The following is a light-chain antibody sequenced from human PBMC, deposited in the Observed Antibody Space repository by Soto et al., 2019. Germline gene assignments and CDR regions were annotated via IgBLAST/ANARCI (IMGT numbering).Light chain of an antibody. CDR2: YDD. J-gene: IGLJ1*01. CDR3: AAWDDSLNGPNDV. CDR1: SSNIGNNA. V-gene: IGLV1-36*01. Sequence: QSVLTQPPSVSEAPRQRVTISGSGSSSNIGNNAVNWYQQLPGKAPKLLIYYDDLLPSGVSDRFSGSKSGTSASLAISGLQSEDEADYYCAAWDDSLNGPNDVFGTGTKLTVL.